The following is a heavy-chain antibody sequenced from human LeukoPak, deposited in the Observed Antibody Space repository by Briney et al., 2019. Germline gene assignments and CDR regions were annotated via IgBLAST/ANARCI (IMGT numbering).Heavy chain of an antibody. Sequence: PSETLSLTCTVSGYSISSGYYWGWIRQPPGKGLEWIGSIYHSGSTYYNPPLKSRVTISVDTSKNQFSLKLSSVTAADTAVYYCARDPYYYDSSGSQRGDAFDIWGQGTMVTVSS. CDR3: ARDPYYYDSSGSQRGDAFDI. J-gene: IGHJ3*02. V-gene: IGHV4-38-2*02. CDR2: IYHSGST. CDR1: GYSISSGYY. D-gene: IGHD3-22*01.